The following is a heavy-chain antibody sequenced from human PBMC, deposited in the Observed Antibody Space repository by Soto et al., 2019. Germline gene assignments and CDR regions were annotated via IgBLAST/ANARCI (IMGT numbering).Heavy chain of an antibody. CDR3: TRGDY. Sequence: QVQLQESGPGLVKPSQTLSLTCTVSGDSMTTVGYYCTWIRQHPGQGLEWIGFISYSGSTYYSSSLKGRVAISADTSKNKFSLKLNSVTAADTAVYYCTRGDYWGQGTLVTVSS. V-gene: IGHV4-31*03. J-gene: IGHJ4*02. CDR1: GDSMTTVGYY. CDR2: ISYSGST.